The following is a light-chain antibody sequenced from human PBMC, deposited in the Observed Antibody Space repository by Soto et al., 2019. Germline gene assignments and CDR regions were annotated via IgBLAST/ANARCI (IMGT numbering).Light chain of an antibody. Sequence: EIVLTQSPGTLYLSPGERATLSCRASQSVSSSYLAWYQQKPGQAPRLRIYGASSRATGIPDRFSGSGSGTDFTLTISRLEPEDFAVSYCQQYGSSPLTFGGGTKVEIK. V-gene: IGKV3-20*01. CDR2: GAS. CDR3: QQYGSSPLT. J-gene: IGKJ4*01. CDR1: QSVSSSY.